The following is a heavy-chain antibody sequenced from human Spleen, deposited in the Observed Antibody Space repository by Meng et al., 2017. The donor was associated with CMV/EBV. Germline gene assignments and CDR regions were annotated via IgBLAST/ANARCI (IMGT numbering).Heavy chain of an antibody. V-gene: IGHV4-4*07. J-gene: IGHJ4*02. CDR1: GGSISSYY. CDR3: ARATITRRWGYNSYYFDY. Sequence: QGQLQESGPGLVKPSETLSLTCTVSGGSISSYYWSWIRQPAGKGLEWIGRIYTSGSTNYNPSLKSRVTMSVDTSKNQFSLKLSSVTAADTAVYYCARATITRRWGYNSYYFDYWGQGTLVTVSS. CDR2: IYTSGST. D-gene: IGHD5-24*01.